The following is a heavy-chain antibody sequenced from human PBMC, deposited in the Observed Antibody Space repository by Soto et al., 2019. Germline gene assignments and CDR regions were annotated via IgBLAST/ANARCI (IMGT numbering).Heavy chain of an antibody. V-gene: IGHV1-69*01. CDR3: TREEWNRWCGYQAPFDI. CDR2: IITISNTA. J-gene: IGHJ3*02. D-gene: IGHD3-3*01. Sequence: QEQLEQSGTEVKKPGSSVKLSCKASGVTFSDNVITWVRQAPGQGLEWIGGIITISNTANYAPKFQGRVTITADGPRNTAYLGLSSLRSEDTAVYFCTREEWNRWCGYQAPFDIWGQGTMVSVSS. CDR1: GVTFSDNV.